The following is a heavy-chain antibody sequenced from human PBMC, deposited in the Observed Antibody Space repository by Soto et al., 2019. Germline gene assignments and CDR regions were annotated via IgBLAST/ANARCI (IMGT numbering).Heavy chain of an antibody. V-gene: IGHV1-69*08. CDR3: ARDVDGYDAFGI. J-gene: IGHJ3*02. CDR2: IIPILGIA. Sequence: QVQLVQSGAEVKKPGSSVKVSCKASGGTFSSYTISWVRQAPGQGLEWKGRIIPILGIANYAQKFQGRVTITADKATSAGYMELSSLRSEDTAVYYCARDVDGYDAFGIWGQGTMVTVSS. D-gene: IGHD5-18*01. CDR1: GGTFSSYT.